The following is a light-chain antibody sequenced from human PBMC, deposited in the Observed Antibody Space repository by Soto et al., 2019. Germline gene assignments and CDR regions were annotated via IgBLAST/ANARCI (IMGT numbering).Light chain of an antibody. CDR1: SSNFGSNS. J-gene: IGLJ3*02. CDR2: SNN. CDR3: PAWDDSLSGPV. V-gene: IGLV1-44*01. Sequence: QSVVTQPPSASGTPGQRVTISCSGSSSNFGSNSVNWYHHLPGTAPKLLIYSNNQRPSGVPDRFSGSKSGTSASLAISGLQSEDEADYYCPAWDDSLSGPVFGGGTKLTVL.